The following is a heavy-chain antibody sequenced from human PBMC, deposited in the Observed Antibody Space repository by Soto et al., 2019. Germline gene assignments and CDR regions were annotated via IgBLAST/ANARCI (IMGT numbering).Heavy chain of an antibody. V-gene: IGHV3-30*03. CDR3: AAGSGSYYTLGY. J-gene: IGHJ4*02. CDR1: GFTFSSYG. D-gene: IGHD3-10*01. Sequence: GGSLRLSRAASGFTFSSYGMHWVPQAPVTGLEGVGVISYYGSNKYYADSVKGRFTISRDNSKNTLYLQMNSLRAEDAAVYYCAAGSGSYYTLGYWGQGTLVTVSS. CDR2: ISYYGSNK.